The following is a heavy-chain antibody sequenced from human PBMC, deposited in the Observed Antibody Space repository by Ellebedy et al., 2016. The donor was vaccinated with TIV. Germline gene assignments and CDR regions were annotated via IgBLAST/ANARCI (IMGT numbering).Heavy chain of an antibody. J-gene: IGHJ4*02. CDR3: ASAVEIPTANY. CDR2: VNPSNDCI. V-gene: IGHV1-2*02. Sequence: AASVKVSCKASGYTFTSDLIHWVRQAPGQGLEWVGVVNPSNDCIGYAQKFQGRVTMTRDTSFSTAYMEVSRLRSDDTAVYYCASAVEIPTANYWGQGTLVTVSS. CDR1: GYTFTSDL. D-gene: IGHD5-24*01.